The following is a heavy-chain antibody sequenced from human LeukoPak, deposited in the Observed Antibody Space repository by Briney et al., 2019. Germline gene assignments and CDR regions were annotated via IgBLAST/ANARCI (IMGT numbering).Heavy chain of an antibody. D-gene: IGHD5-24*01. J-gene: IGHJ4*02. CDR2: IYYSGST. CDR1: GGSISSSSYY. V-gene: IGHV4-39*07. Sequence: PSETLSLTCTVSGGSISSSSYYWGWIRQPPGKGLEWIGSIYYSGSTYYNPSLKSRVTISVDTSKNQFSLKLSSVTAADTAVYYCARDSIYLEMATRSFDYWGQGTLATVSS. CDR3: ARDSIYLEMATRSFDY.